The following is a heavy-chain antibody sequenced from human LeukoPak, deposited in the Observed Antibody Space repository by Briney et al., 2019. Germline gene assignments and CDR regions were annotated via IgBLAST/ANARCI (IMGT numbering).Heavy chain of an antibody. V-gene: IGHV1-2*02. CDR1: GYTSTGYY. D-gene: IGHD1-1*01. CDR2: INPNSGGT. J-gene: IGHJ5*02. CDR3: ARARQIGTTRWFDP. Sequence: ASVKVSCKASGYTSTGYYMHWVRQAPGQGLEWMGWINPNSGGTNYAQKFQGRVTVTRDTSISTAYMELSRLRPDDTAVYYCARARQIGTTRWFDPWGQGTLVTVSS.